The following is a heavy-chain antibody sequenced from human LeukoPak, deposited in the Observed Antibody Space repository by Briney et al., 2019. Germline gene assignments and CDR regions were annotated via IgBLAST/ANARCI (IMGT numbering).Heavy chain of an antibody. J-gene: IGHJ4*02. Sequence: GGSLRPSCAASGFTFSSYAMHWVRQAPGKGLEWVAVISYDGSNKYYADSVKGRFTISRDNSKNTLYLQMNSLRAEDTAVYYCARHSGTFDYWGQGTLVTVSS. CDR3: ARHSGTFDY. CDR2: ISYDGSNK. V-gene: IGHV3-30-3*01. CDR1: GFTFSSYA. D-gene: IGHD6-13*01.